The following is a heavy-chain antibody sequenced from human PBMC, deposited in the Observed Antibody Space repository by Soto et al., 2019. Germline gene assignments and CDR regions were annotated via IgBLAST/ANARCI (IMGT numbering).Heavy chain of an antibody. CDR3: VRGAYIGYGHAIDY. D-gene: IGHD5-12*01. V-gene: IGHV4-59*01. Sequence: SETLSLTCAVSGVPISTYYWSWIRQPPGKGLEWIGYNYHSGTTNYNPSLKSRVTISVDTSKNQFSLRLTSVTAADTAIYYCVRGAYIGYGHAIDYWGQGTLVTVSS. CDR1: GVPISTYY. CDR2: NYHSGTT. J-gene: IGHJ4*02.